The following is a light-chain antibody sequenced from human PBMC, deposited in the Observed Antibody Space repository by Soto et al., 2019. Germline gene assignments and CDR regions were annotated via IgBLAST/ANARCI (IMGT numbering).Light chain of an antibody. CDR1: QSGFYSSDKKNY. CDR3: HQYYTTPWT. V-gene: IGKV4-1*01. Sequence: IVIIHLSDGVTASLSYRATMNGKCSQSGFYSSDKKNYLAWYQKKPGQPPKVLIYWASTRESGVPDRFSGSGSGTDFTLTISSLQAEDVALYYCHQYYTTPWTFGQGTKVDIK. J-gene: IGKJ1*01. CDR2: WAS.